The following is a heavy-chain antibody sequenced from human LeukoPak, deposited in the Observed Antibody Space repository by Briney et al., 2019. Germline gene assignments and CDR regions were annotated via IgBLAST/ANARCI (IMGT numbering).Heavy chain of an antibody. Sequence: PGGSLRLSCAASGFTFSSYGMHWVRQAPGKGLEWVAVIWYDGSNKYYADSVKGRFTISRDNSKNTLYLQMNSLRAEDTAVYCCATYCSGGSCLSFFDYWGQGTLVTVSS. CDR2: IWYDGSNK. J-gene: IGHJ4*02. CDR1: GFTFSSYG. V-gene: IGHV3-33*01. D-gene: IGHD2-15*01. CDR3: ATYCSGGSCLSFFDY.